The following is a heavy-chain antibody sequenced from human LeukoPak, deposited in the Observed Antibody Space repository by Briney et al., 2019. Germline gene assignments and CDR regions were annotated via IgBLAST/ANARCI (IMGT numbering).Heavy chain of an antibody. CDR1: GFTVSSSY. CDR2: IYSDDRT. J-gene: IGHJ5*01. CDR3: ARGYDSSGYYGWFDS. D-gene: IGHD3-22*01. V-gene: IGHV3-66*02. Sequence: GSLRLSCAASGFTVSSSYMNWVRQAPGKGLELVSVIYSDDRTDYADSVQGRFTISRDNSKNTVYLQMNSLRAEDTAVYYCARGYDSSGYYGWFDSWGQGTLVTVSS.